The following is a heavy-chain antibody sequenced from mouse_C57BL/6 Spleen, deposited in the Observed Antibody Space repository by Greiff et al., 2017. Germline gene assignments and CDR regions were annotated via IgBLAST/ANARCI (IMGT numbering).Heavy chain of an antibody. V-gene: IGHV1-69*01. Sequence: QVQLQQSGAELVMPGASVKLSCKASGYTFTSYWMHWVKQRPGQGLEWIGEIDPSDSYTNYNQKFKGKSTLTVDKSSSTAYMQLSSLTSEDSAVYYCAKGYDDYFDYWGQGTTLTVSS. J-gene: IGHJ2*01. CDR2: IDPSDSYT. D-gene: IGHD2-2*01. CDR1: GYTFTSYW. CDR3: AKGYDDYFDY.